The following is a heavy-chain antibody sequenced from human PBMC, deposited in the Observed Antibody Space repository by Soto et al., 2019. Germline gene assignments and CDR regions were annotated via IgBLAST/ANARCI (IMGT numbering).Heavy chain of an antibody. CDR3: ASSANYGDYDY. V-gene: IGHV3-33*01. J-gene: IGHJ4*02. CDR1: GFTFSSYG. D-gene: IGHD4-17*01. CDR2: IWYDGSNK. Sequence: ESGGGVVQPGRSLRLSCAASGFTFSSYGMHWVRQAPGKGLEWVAVIWYDGSNKYYADSVKGRFTISRDNSKNTLYLQMNSLRAEDTAVYYCASSANYGDYDYWGQGTLVTVSS.